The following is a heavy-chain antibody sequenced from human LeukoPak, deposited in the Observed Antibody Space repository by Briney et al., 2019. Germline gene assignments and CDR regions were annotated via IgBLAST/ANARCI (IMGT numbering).Heavy chain of an antibody. D-gene: IGHD3-22*01. J-gene: IGHJ1*01. CDR3: ARGPYYYDSSGYYKAEYFQH. V-gene: IGHV1-46*01. CDR1: GYTFTSYY. Sequence: GASVKVSCKASGYTFTSYYMHWMRQAPGQGLEWMGIINPSGGSTSYAQKFQGRVTMTRDTSTSTVYMELSSLRSEDTAVYYCARGPYYYDSSGYYKAEYFQHWGQGTLVTVSS. CDR2: INPSGGST.